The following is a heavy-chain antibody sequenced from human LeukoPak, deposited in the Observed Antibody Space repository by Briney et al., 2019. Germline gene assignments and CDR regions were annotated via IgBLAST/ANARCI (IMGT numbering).Heavy chain of an antibody. V-gene: IGHV3-23*01. CDR2: ISGSSGNT. D-gene: IGHD3-10*01. CDR3: AKSNGYGLVDI. CDR1: GFTISSYA. J-gene: IGHJ3*02. Sequence: GGSLRLSCAASGFTISSYAMSWVRQAPGKGLEWVSAISGSSGNTYYADFVKGRFTFSRDNSKNTVYLQMNSLKAEDTAVYYCAKSNGYGLVDIWGQGTMVTVSS.